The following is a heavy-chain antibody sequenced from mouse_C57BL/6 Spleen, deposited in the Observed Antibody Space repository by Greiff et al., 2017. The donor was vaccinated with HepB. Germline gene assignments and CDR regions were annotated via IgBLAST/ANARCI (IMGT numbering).Heavy chain of an antibody. D-gene: IGHD2-3*01. V-gene: IGHV1-81*01. CDR3: APIYDGYSWFAY. CDR2: IYPRSGNT. CDR1: GYTFTSYG. J-gene: IGHJ3*01. Sequence: QVQLKESGAELARPGASVKLSCKASGYTFTSYGISWVKQRTGQGLEWIGEIYPRSGNTYYNEKFKGKATLTADKSSSTAYMELRSLTSEDSAVYFCAPIYDGYSWFAYWGQGTLVTVSA.